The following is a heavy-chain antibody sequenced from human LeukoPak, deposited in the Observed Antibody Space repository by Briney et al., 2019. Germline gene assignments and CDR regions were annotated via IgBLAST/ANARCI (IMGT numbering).Heavy chain of an antibody. V-gene: IGHV3-23*01. Sequence: GGSLRISCAASGFTFSSYAMSWVRQAPGKGREWVSAISGSGGSTSYADSVKGRFTISRDNSKNTLYLQMNSLRAEDTAVYYCAGVPWIQLWLQEHYYYYGMDVWGQGTTVTVSS. CDR1: GFTFSSYA. CDR3: AGVPWIQLWLQEHYYYYGMDV. J-gene: IGHJ6*02. D-gene: IGHD5-18*01. CDR2: ISGSGGST.